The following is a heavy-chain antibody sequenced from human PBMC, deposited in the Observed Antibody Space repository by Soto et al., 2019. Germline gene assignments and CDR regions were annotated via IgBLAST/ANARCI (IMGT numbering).Heavy chain of an antibody. CDR2: INWNGGST. D-gene: IGHD2-2*01. V-gene: IGHV3-20*04. CDR1: GFTFDDYG. J-gene: IGHJ3*02. Sequence: GGSLRLSCAASGFTFDDYGMSWVRQAPGKGLEWVSGINWNGGSTGYADSVKGRFTISRDNAKNSLYLQMNSLRAEDTALYYCARTGYCSSTSCQDDFDIWGQGTMVTVSS. CDR3: ARTGYCSSTSCQDDFDI.